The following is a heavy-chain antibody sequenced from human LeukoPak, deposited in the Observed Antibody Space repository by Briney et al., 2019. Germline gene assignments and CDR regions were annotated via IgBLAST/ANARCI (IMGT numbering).Heavy chain of an antibody. V-gene: IGHV3-43*02. CDR1: GYSFSSFW. CDR2: ISGDGGST. CDR3: ARESESSGWYDY. Sequence: LPGGSLRLSCEGSGYSFSSFWMHWVRQAPGKGLEWVSLISGDGGSTFYADSVKGRFTISRDNSKNSLYLQMNSLRSDDTALYYCARESESSGWYDYWGQGTLVTVSS. D-gene: IGHD6-19*01. J-gene: IGHJ4*02.